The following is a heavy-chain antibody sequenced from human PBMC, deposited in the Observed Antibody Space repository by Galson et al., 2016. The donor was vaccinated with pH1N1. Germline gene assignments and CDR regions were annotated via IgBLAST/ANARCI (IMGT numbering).Heavy chain of an antibody. CDR1: GYTFTREY. V-gene: IGHV1-46*01. CDR2: IDPSNGGT. CDR3: IGDLGRRCDY. Sequence: SVKVSCKASGYTFTREYIHWVRQAPGQGLEWMGVIDPSNGGTTNSQNFQGLVTMTRDTSTNTVYMELSGLKSEDKAVYFCIGDLGRRCDYWGQGTLVTVSS. D-gene: IGHD7-27*01. J-gene: IGHJ4*02.